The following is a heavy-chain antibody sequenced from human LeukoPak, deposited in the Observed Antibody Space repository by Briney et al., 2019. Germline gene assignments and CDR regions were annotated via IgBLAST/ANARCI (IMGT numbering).Heavy chain of an antibody. J-gene: IGHJ4*02. Sequence: ASVKVSCKASGYTFTGYYMHWVRQAPGQGLEWMGWINPNSGGTNYAQKFQGRVTMTRDTSISTAYMELCRLRSDDTAVYYCARRSHNCSSTSCYDAFDYWGQGTLVTVSS. CDR2: INPNSGGT. CDR3: ARRSHNCSSTSCYDAFDY. D-gene: IGHD2-2*01. V-gene: IGHV1-2*02. CDR1: GYTFTGYY.